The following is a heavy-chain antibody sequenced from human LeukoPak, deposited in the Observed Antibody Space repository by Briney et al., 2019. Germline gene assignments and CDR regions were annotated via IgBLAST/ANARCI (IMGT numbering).Heavy chain of an antibody. CDR3: AHSQWGSYSYYFDN. CDR1: GFSLGTRGVG. Sequence: GPTLVNPTQTLTLTCTFSGFSLGTRGVGVGWIRQPPGKALGWLALFYWNDDKRYSPSLKSRLTISKDTSKNPVVRTMTNMDPVDTATYYCAHSQWGSYSYYFDNWGQGTLVTVSS. V-gene: IGHV2-5*01. J-gene: IGHJ4*02. D-gene: IGHD1-26*01. CDR2: FYWNDDK.